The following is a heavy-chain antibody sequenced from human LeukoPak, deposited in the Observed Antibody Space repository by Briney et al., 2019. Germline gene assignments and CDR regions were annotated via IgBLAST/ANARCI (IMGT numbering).Heavy chain of an antibody. Sequence: SVKVSCKASGYTFTSYGITWVRQAPGQGLEWMGWISAYNGNTNYAQKLQGRVTMTIDTSTSTAYMELRSLRSDDTAVYNCARVGPDILSGTDAFDIWGQGTMVTVSS. V-gene: IGHV1-18*01. CDR2: ISAYNGNT. CDR1: GYTFTSYG. CDR3: ARVGPDILSGTDAFDI. J-gene: IGHJ3*02. D-gene: IGHD3-9*01.